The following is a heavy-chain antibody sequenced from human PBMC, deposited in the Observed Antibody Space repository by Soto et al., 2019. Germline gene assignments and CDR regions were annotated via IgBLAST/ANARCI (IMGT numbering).Heavy chain of an antibody. D-gene: IGHD3-10*01. Sequence: PGGSLRLSCAASGFPISNAWMSWVRKAPGKGLEWVGRIKSKTDGGTTDYAAPVKGRFTISRDDSKNTLYLQMNSLKTEDTAVYYCTTDVDRGEERNYGSGSRYYYYYYMDVWGKGTTVTV. V-gene: IGHV3-15*01. CDR2: IKSKTDGGTT. CDR3: TTDVDRGEERNYGSGSRYYYYYYMDV. J-gene: IGHJ6*03. CDR1: GFPISNAW.